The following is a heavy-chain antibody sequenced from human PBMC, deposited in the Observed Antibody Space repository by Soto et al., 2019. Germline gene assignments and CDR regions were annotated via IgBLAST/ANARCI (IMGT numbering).Heavy chain of an antibody. CDR2: IYYSGST. CDR1: GGSIISYY. D-gene: IGHD1-7*01. V-gene: IGHV4-59*01. J-gene: IGHJ6*02. CDR3: ARDHPTGTTSGYYGMDV. Sequence: SAPLSITCTVSGGSIISYYWSWIRQPPGKGLEWIGYIYYSGSTNYNPSLKSRVTISVDTSKNQFSLKLSSVTAADTAVYYCARDHPTGTTSGYYGMDVWGQGTTVTVSS.